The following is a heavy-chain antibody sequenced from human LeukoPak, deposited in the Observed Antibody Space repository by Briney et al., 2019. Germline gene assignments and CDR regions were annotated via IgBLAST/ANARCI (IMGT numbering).Heavy chain of an antibody. Sequence: SETLSLTCAVYGGSFSGYYWSWIRQPPGKGLEWIGEINHGGSTNYNPSLKSRVTISADTSKNQFSLKLSSVTAADTAVYYCARGPSTVRYFDLWGRGTLVTVSS. CDR2: INHGGST. D-gene: IGHD4-17*01. CDR1: GGSFSGYY. V-gene: IGHV4-34*01. CDR3: ARGPSTVRYFDL. J-gene: IGHJ2*01.